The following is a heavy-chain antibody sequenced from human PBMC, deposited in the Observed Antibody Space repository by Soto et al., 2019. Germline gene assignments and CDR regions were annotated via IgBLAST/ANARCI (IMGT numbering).Heavy chain of an antibody. CDR3: ARVDDFWSGYYPNFDY. J-gene: IGHJ4*02. Sequence: EASVKVSCKASGYTFTSYGISWVRQAPGQGLEWMGWISAYNGNTNYAQKLQGRVTMTTDTSTSTAYMELRSLRSDDTAVYYCARVDDFWSGYYPNFDYWGQGTLVTVSS. CDR2: ISAYNGNT. V-gene: IGHV1-18*01. CDR1: GYTFTSYG. D-gene: IGHD3-3*01.